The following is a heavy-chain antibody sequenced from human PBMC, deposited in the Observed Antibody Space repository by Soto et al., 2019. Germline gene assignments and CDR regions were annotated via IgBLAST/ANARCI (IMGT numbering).Heavy chain of an antibody. CDR2: IYYSGST. D-gene: IGHD3-22*01. Sequence: PSEMMRLTYTVSGDTISNHHGRWIRQPQGKGLEWIGYIYYSGSTNYNPSLKSRVTISVDTSKNEFSLKLSSVTAADTAVYYCARHGIRYYYDSSDYYALDVWGQGSTVTVSS. CDR3: ARHGIRYYYDSSDYYALDV. V-gene: IGHV4-59*08. J-gene: IGHJ6*02. CDR1: GDTISNHH.